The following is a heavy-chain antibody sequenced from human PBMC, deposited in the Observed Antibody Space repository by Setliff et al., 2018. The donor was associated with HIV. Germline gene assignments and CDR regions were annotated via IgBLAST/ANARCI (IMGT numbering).Heavy chain of an antibody. J-gene: IGHJ4*02. V-gene: IGHV4-59*11. Sequence: KTSETLSLTCTVSGGSISSHYWSWIRQPPGKGLEWIGYMHYSGSTNYNPSLKSRVTISIDTSKNQFSLKLSSVTAADTAVYHCASGLCNGGSCYSDVFDYWGQGTLVTVSS. D-gene: IGHD2-15*01. CDR1: GGSISSHY. CDR3: ASGLCNGGSCYSDVFDY. CDR2: MHYSGST.